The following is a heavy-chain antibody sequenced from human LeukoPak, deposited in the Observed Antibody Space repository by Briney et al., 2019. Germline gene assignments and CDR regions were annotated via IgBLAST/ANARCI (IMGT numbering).Heavy chain of an antibody. CDR3: AKDLNKRKYGDYVDY. Sequence: GGSLRLSCAASGFTFSSYGMHWVRQAPGKGLEWVAVISYDGSNKYYADSVKGRFTISRDTSKNTLYLQMNSLRAEDTAVYYCAKDLNKRKYGDYVDYWGQGTLVTVSS. D-gene: IGHD4-17*01. CDR2: ISYDGSNK. CDR1: GFTFSSYG. V-gene: IGHV3-30*18. J-gene: IGHJ4*02.